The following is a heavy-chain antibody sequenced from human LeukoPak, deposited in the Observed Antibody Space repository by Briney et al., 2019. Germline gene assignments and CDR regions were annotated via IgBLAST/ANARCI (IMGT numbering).Heavy chain of an antibody. V-gene: IGHV3-48*01. CDR1: GFTFSSYS. J-gene: IGHJ4*02. Sequence: GGSLRLPCAASGFTFSSYSMNWVRQVPGKGLESVSYMSRSGDIIYYADSVKGRFTISRDNAKNSLYLQMNSLRAEDTAVYYCARDVYYGSGSPRLDYWGQGTLVTVSS. CDR3: ARDVYYGSGSPRLDY. CDR2: MSRSGDII. D-gene: IGHD3-10*01.